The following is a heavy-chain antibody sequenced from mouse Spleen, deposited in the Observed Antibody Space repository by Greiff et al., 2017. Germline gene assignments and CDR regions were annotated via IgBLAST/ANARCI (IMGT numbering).Heavy chain of an antibody. CDR2: IYPRSGNT. CDR1: GYTFTSYG. V-gene: IGHV1-81*01. D-gene: IGHD2-4*01. CDR3: ARLDYVSAWFAY. J-gene: IGHJ3*01. Sequence: QVQLQQSGAELARPGASVKLSCKASGYTFTSYGISWVKQRTGQGLEWIGEIYPRSGNTYYNEKFKGKATLTADKSSSTAYMELRSLTSEDSAVYFCARLDYVSAWFAYWGQGTLVTVSA.